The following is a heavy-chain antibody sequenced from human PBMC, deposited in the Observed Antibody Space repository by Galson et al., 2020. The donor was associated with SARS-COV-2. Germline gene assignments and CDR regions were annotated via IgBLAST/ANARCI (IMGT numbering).Heavy chain of an antibody. Sequence: SETLSLTCTVSGGSISSGSYYWSWIRQPAGKGLEWIGRIYTSGSTNYNPSLKSRVTISVDTSKNQFSLKLSSVTAADTAVYYCARDTLSFEGILTGYSKGWFDPWGQGTLVTVSS. D-gene: IGHD3-9*01. CDR1: GGSISSGSYY. V-gene: IGHV4-61*02. CDR2: IYTSGST. CDR3: ARDTLSFEGILTGYSKGWFDP. J-gene: IGHJ5*02.